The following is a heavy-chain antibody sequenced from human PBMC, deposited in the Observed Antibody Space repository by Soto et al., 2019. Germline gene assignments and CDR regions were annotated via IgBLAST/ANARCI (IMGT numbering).Heavy chain of an antibody. J-gene: IGHJ4*02. CDR1: RCTFSSYE. CDR2: ISSTGTSM. V-gene: IGHV3-48*03. Sequence: VQLVESGGDLVQPGGSLILSCAASRCTFSSYEMNLVRQAPGKGLEWVSYISSTGTSMDYADSVKGRFTIARDNANNSLHLQLNSLRDEDTAVYYCARETHFIDYWGQGNLVSVSA. CDR3: ARETHFIDY.